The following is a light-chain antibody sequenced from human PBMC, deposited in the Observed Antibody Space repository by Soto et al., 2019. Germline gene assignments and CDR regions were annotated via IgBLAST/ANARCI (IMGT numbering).Light chain of an antibody. Sequence: EIVLTQSPATLSLSPGEGATLSCRASQSVSSYLAWYQQKPGQAPRLLIYDASNRATGIPARFSGSGSGTDFTLTISSLEPEDFAVYYCQQRSNWLGTFGQGTKVEIK. J-gene: IGKJ1*01. CDR2: DAS. CDR3: QQRSNWLGT. V-gene: IGKV3-11*01. CDR1: QSVSSY.